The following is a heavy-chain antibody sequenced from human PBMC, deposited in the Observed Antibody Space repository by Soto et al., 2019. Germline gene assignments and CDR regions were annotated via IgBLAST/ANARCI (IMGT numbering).Heavy chain of an antibody. CDR1: GGTFSSYT. D-gene: IGHD6-13*01. CDR2: IIPILGIA. J-gene: IGHJ4*02. Sequence: EASVNVSCKDSGGTFSSYTISWVRQSPGQGLEWMGRIIPILGIANYAQKFQGRVTITADKSTSTAYMELSSLRSEDTAVYYCARDSHSPGIAAAGTEIDYWGQGTLVTVSS. V-gene: IGHV1-69*04. CDR3: ARDSHSPGIAAAGTEIDY.